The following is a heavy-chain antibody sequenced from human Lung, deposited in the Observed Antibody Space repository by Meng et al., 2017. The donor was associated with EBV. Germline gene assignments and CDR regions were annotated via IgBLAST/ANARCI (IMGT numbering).Heavy chain of an antibody. CDR2: ISDTGHNK. Sequence: VQLVESGGVGVQPGGSLRLSCAASGFAFDDYAMHWVRQAPGKGLEWVAVISDTGHNKYFADSVRGRFTISRDNSKNMVSLQMNSLRPGDTATYYCAIIPYSNAWGQGTLVTVSS. D-gene: IGHD4-11*01. CDR1: GFAFDDYA. V-gene: IGHV3-30-3*01. J-gene: IGHJ5*02. CDR3: AIIPYSNA.